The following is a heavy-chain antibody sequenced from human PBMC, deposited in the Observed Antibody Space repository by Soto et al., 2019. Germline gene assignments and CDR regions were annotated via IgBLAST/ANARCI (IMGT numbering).Heavy chain of an antibody. CDR2: IHSDGSST. CDR1: GFTFSYYW. V-gene: IGHV3-74*01. CDR3: XXGQWGAFDL. J-gene: IGHJ3*01. D-gene: IGHD1-26*01. Sequence: DVQLVESGGGSVQPGGSLSLSCAATGFTFSYYWMHWXRXXXXKGLVWVSRIHSDGSSTTDADSVKGRFTISRDNAKNXXYXXXXSXXAXDTAVYYCXXGQWGAFDLWGQGTMVTVAS.